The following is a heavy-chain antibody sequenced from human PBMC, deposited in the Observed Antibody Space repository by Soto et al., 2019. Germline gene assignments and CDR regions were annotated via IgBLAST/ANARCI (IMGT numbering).Heavy chain of an antibody. CDR2: ISAYNGNT. Sequence: ASVKVSCKASGYTFTSYGISWVRQAPGQGLERMGWISAYNGNTNYAQKLQGRVTMTTDTSTSTAYMELRSLRSDDTAVYYCARTGDFWSGYHHFDYWGQGTLVTVSS. D-gene: IGHD3-3*01. J-gene: IGHJ4*02. V-gene: IGHV1-18*01. CDR3: ARTGDFWSGYHHFDY. CDR1: GYTFTSYG.